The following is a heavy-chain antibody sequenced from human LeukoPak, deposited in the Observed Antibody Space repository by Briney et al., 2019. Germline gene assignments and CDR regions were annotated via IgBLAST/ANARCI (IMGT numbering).Heavy chain of an antibody. CDR2: IYSGGNT. CDR1: GFTVSGNY. CDR3: ARESVGATIFDY. J-gene: IGHJ4*02. Sequence: GGSLRLSCEASGFTVSGNYMNWIRQAPGKGLEWVSVIYSGGNTYYADSVKGRFTISRDNSKNTLYLQMNSLRAEDTAVYYCARESVGATIFDYWGQGTLVTVSS. V-gene: IGHV3-66*01. D-gene: IGHD1-26*01.